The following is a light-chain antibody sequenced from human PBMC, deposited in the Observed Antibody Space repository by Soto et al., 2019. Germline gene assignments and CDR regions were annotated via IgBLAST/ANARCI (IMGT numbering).Light chain of an antibody. J-gene: IGKJ4*01. V-gene: IGKV1-39*01. CDR2: AAA. CDR1: QSMSSY. CDR3: QQSYSTPLT. Sequence: DIQMTQSPSSLSASVGDRVTITCRASQSMSSYLNWYQQKPGKAPKLLIYAAASLQSGVPSRFSGSGAGTDFTLTISSRQPEDFATYYCQQSYSTPLTFGGGTQVEIK.